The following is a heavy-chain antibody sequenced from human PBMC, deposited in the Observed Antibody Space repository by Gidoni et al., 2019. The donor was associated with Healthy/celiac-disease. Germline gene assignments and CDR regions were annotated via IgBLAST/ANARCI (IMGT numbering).Heavy chain of an antibody. D-gene: IGHD2-15*01. J-gene: IGHJ1*01. CDR3: ARCSGGSCYSDEYFQH. CDR2: IIPILGIA. CDR1: GGTFSSYA. V-gene: IGHV1-69*04. Sequence: QVQLVQSGAEVKKPGSAVKVSCKASGGTFSSYAISWVRQAPGQGLEGMGRIIPILGIANYAQKFQGRVTITADKSTSTAYMELSSLRSEDTAVYYCARCSGGSCYSDEYFQHWGQGTLVTVSS.